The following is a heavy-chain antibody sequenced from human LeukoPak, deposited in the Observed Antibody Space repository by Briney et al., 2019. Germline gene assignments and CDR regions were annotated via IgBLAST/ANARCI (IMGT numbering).Heavy chain of an antibody. Sequence: PGGSLRLSCAASGFTFSSYWMTWVRQAPGKGLEWVANIKQVGSEKYYVDSVKGRFTISRDNAKNSLYLQMNSLGAEDTAVYYCARDLVEAGNYYGGFDYWGQGTLVTVSS. CDR1: GFTFSSYW. D-gene: IGHD3-10*01. J-gene: IGHJ4*02. CDR3: ARDLVEAGNYYGGFDY. CDR2: IKQVGSEK. V-gene: IGHV3-7*04.